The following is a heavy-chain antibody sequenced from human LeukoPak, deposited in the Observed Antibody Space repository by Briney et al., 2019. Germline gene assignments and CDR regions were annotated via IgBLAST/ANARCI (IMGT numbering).Heavy chain of an antibody. Sequence: GGSLRLSCAASGFTFSDFYMSWIRQAPGKGLEWVSYIRSSGNTIYYADSVKGRFTISRDNAKNTLYLQMNSLRAEDTAVYYCAKDFGGYDSSGYPNYWGQGTLVTVSS. CDR3: AKDFGGYDSSGYPNY. J-gene: IGHJ4*02. D-gene: IGHD3-22*01. CDR2: IRSSGNTI. V-gene: IGHV3-11*01. CDR1: GFTFSDFY.